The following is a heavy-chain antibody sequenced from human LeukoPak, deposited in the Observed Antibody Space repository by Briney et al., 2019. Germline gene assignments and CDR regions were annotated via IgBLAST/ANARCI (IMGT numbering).Heavy chain of an antibody. D-gene: IGHD2-15*01. CDR1: SGSISSSNYY. CDR3: ARDGCGGSCFHYYYYYMDV. Sequence: SETLSLTCTVSSGSISSSNYYWSWIRQPAGKGLEWIGRISTIGITNYNPSLNSRVTISIDTSKNQFSLKLSSVAAADTAVYYCARDGCGGSCFHYYYYYMDVWGKGTTVTISS. J-gene: IGHJ6*03. V-gene: IGHV4-61*02. CDR2: ISTIGIT.